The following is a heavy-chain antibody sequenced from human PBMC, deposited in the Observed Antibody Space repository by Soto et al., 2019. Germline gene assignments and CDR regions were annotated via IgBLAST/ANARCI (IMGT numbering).Heavy chain of an antibody. CDR2: ISAHNGNT. CDR3: ARGRYGDY. D-gene: IGHD1-1*01. J-gene: IGHJ4*02. Sequence: QVHLVQSGAEVKKPGASVKVSCKGSGYAFTTYGITWVRQAPGQGLEWMGWISAHNGNTNYAQKLQGRVTVTRDTSTSTAYMEMRSLRSDDTAVYYCARGRYGDYWGQGALVTISS. CDR1: GYAFTTYG. V-gene: IGHV1-18*01.